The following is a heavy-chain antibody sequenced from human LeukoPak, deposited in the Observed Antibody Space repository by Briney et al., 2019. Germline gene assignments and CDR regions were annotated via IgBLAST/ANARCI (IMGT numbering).Heavy chain of an antibody. J-gene: IGHJ4*02. CDR3: ARDLMSSGYYYLGY. CDR1: GYTFTSYG. D-gene: IGHD3-22*01. V-gene: IGHV1-18*01. Sequence: GASVKVSCKASGYTFTSYGISWVRQAPGQGLEWMGWISAYNGNTNYAQKLQGRVTMTTDTSTSTAYMELRSLRSDDTAVYYCARDLMSSGYYYLGYWGQGTLVTVSS. CDR2: ISAYNGNT.